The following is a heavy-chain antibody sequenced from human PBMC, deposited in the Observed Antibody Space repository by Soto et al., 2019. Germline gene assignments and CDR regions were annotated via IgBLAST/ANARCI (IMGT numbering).Heavy chain of an antibody. CDR3: ARESWVAYYDSSGYDYRGYFDY. CDR2: ISYDGSNK. D-gene: IGHD3-22*01. V-gene: IGHV3-30-3*01. Sequence: LTLSSSASGFTFSSYAMHWVRQAPGKGLEWVAVISYDGSNKYYADSVKGRFTISRDNSKNTLYLQMNSLRAEDTAVYYCARESWVAYYDSSGYDYRGYFDYWGQGTLVTVSS. J-gene: IGHJ4*02. CDR1: GFTFSSYA.